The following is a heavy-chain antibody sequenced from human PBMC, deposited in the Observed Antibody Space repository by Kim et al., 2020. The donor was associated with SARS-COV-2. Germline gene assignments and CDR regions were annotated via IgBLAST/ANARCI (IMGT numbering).Heavy chain of an antibody. V-gene: IGHV3-74*01. J-gene: IGHJ3*02. CDR3: VRGGNYAYGAFDM. CDR1: GFTFSTSW. Sequence: GGSLRLSCVASGFTFSTSWMHWVRQAQGKGLVWVARIKTDGSSADYADSVKGRFTISRDNGKNTVFVRMNSLRVEDTAVYYCVRGGNYAYGAFDMWGQGTMVTVPS. D-gene: IGHD1-26*01. CDR2: IKTDGSSA.